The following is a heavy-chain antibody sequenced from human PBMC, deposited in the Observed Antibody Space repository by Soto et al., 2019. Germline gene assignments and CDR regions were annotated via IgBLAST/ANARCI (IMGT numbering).Heavy chain of an antibody. V-gene: IGHV1-18*01. Sequence: ASVKVSCKASGYTFTSYDLNWVRQATGKGLEWLGWINSDNGNTNYAQHLQGRVTLTTDTSTSTAYMDLGSLRSDDTAVYYCARDQGIKTFEVISMYYNGMDFWGPGTTVTVSS. CDR2: INSDNGNT. CDR3: ARDQGIKTFEVISMYYNGMDF. CDR1: GYTFTSYD. J-gene: IGHJ6*02. D-gene: IGHD3-3*01.